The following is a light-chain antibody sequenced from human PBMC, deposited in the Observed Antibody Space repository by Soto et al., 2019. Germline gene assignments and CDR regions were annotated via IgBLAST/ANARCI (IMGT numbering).Light chain of an antibody. CDR2: DTS. J-gene: IGKJ1*01. V-gene: IGKV3-20*01. CDR1: QSVSSSH. Sequence: EVEFTQSPGTLSLSPGERATPSCRASQSVSSSHLAWYQQKRGQAPRLLIYDTSTRATGIPDRFSGSGSGTDFTLTISRLEPEDFAVYHCQQYGASPWTFGQGTKVDIK. CDR3: QQYGASPWT.